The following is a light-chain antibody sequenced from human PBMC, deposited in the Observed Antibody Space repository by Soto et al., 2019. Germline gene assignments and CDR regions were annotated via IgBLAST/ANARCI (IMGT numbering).Light chain of an antibody. J-gene: IGKJ1*01. V-gene: IGKV3-15*01. CDR1: QSVSGN. CDR2: GAS. CDR3: QQYNNWPPWT. Sequence: EIVLTQSPAPLSVSPGERATLSCRASQSVSGNLAWYQQKPGQAPRLLIYGASTRATGIPARFSGSGSGTEFTLTISSLRSEHFAVYYCQQYNNWPPWTFGQGTKVEIK.